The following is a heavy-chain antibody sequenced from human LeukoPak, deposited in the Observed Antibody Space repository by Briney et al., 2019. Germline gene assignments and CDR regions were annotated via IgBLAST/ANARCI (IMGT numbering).Heavy chain of an antibody. CDR1: GGSISSSSYY. J-gene: IGHJ4*02. CDR3: ARRDYYDLYYFGY. D-gene: IGHD3-22*01. Sequence: SETLSLTCTVSGGSISSSSYYWGWIRQPPGKGLEWIGSIYYSGSTNYNPSLKSRVTISVDTSKNQFSLKLSSVTAADTAVYYCARRDYYDLYYFGYWGQGTLVTVSS. V-gene: IGHV4-39*07. CDR2: IYYSGST.